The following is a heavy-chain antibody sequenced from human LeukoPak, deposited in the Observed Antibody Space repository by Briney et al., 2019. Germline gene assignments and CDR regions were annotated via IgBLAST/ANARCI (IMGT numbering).Heavy chain of an antibody. CDR2: IYYSGST. D-gene: IGHD6-13*01. Sequence: PSETLSLTCTVSGGSISSYYWSWIRQPPGEGLEWIGYIYYSGSTNYNPSLKSRVTISVDTSKNQFSLKLSSVTAADTAVYYCAREYSSSWYSQFDYWGQGTLVTVSS. V-gene: IGHV4-59*01. CDR1: GGSISSYY. CDR3: AREYSSSWYSQFDY. J-gene: IGHJ4*02.